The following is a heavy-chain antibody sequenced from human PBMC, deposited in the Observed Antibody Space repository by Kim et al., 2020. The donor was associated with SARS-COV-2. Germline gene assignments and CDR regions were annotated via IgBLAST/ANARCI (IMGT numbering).Heavy chain of an antibody. V-gene: IGHV3-23*01. J-gene: IGHJ6*02. D-gene: IGHD6-13*01. CDR1: GFTFSSYA. Sequence: GGSLRLSCAASGFTFSSYAMSWVRQAPGKGLEWVSAISGSGGSTYYADSVKGRFTISRDNSKNTLYLQMNSLRAEDTAVYYCAKVAEQQLAPHYYYYGMDVWGQGTTVTVSS. CDR2: ISGSGGST. CDR3: AKVAEQQLAPHYYYYGMDV.